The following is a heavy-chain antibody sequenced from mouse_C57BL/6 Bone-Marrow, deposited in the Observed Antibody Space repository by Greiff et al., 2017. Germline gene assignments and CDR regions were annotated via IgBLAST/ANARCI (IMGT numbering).Heavy chain of an antibody. J-gene: IGHJ3*01. Sequence: EVKLMESGGGLVQPGGSLKLSCAASGFTFSDYGMAWVRQAPRKGPEWVAFISNLAYSIYYADTVTGRFTISRENAKNTMYLEMSSLRSEDTAMYYCASLGGYYGWFAYWGQGTLVTVSA. V-gene: IGHV5-15*01. D-gene: IGHD2-3*01. CDR3: ASLGGYYGWFAY. CDR1: GFTFSDYG. CDR2: ISNLAYSI.